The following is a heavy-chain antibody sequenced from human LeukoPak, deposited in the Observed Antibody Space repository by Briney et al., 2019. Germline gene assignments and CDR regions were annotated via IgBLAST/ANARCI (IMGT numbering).Heavy chain of an antibody. J-gene: IGHJ5*02. CDR2: VYHSGRT. Sequence: PSQTLSLTCTVSGGSISSGGYYWSWVRQPPGQGLEWIGEVYHSGRTNYNPSLKSRVTISVDTSKNQFSLKLSSVTAADTAVYYCARGLLRFPRRRWFDPWGQGTLVTVSS. CDR3: ARGLLRFPRRRWFDP. V-gene: IGHV4-30-2*01. CDR1: GGSISSGGYY. D-gene: IGHD3-3*01.